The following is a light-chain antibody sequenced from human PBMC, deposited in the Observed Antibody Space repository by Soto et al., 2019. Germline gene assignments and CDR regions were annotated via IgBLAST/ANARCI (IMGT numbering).Light chain of an antibody. Sequence: EIVLTQSPVTLSLSPGERATLSCRASQSVSSYLAWYQQKPGQAPRLLIYDASNRATGIPARFSGSGSGTDFTLTISSLEPEDFAVYYWQQCSTWPYTFGQGTKVEIK. CDR2: DAS. V-gene: IGKV3-11*01. CDR3: QQCSTWPYT. J-gene: IGKJ2*01. CDR1: QSVSSY.